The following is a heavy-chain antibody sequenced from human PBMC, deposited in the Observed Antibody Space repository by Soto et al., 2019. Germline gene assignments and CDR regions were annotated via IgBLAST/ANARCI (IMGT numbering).Heavy chain of an antibody. J-gene: IGHJ4*02. CDR1: GFIFSSYG. CDR2: IAYEGSHT. D-gene: IGHD2-15*01. V-gene: IGHV3-30*18. CDR3: AKEVHCGGGSCSWSEGFDY. Sequence: QVQLVESGGGVVQPGRSLRLSCAASGFIFSSYGMNWVRQAPGKGLEWVAVIAYEGSHTYYADSVKGRFTISRDNSKNTCYLQMNSLRPEDTAVYYCAKEVHCGGGSCSWSEGFDYWGQGPLLTVSS.